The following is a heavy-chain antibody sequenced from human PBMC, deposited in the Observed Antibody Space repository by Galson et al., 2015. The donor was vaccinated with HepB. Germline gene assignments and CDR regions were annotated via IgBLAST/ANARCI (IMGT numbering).Heavy chain of an antibody. Sequence: SVKVSCKASGYTFTSYGISWVRQAPGQGLEWMGWISAYNGNTNYAQKLQGRVTMTTDTSTSTAYMELRSLRSDDTAVYYCAVLDLSQNYDILTGYYTDAFDIWGQGTMVTVSS. D-gene: IGHD3-9*01. V-gene: IGHV1-18*01. CDR1: GYTFTSYG. J-gene: IGHJ3*02. CDR3: AVLDLSQNYDILTGYYTDAFDI. CDR2: ISAYNGNT.